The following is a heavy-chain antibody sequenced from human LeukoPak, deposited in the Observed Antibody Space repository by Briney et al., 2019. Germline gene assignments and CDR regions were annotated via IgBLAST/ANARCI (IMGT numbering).Heavy chain of an antibody. V-gene: IGHV4-59*01. CDR1: GGSISSYY. CDR3: ARDRDAFDI. J-gene: IGHJ3*02. CDR2: IYYSGST. Sequence: SQTLSLTCTVSGGSISSYYWSWIRQPPGKGLEWIGYIYYSGSTNYNPSLKSRVTISVDTSKNQFSLKLSSVTAADTAVYYCARDRDAFDIWGQGTMVTVSS.